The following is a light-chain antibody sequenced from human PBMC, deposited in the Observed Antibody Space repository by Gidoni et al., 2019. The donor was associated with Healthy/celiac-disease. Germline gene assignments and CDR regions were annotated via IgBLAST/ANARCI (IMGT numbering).Light chain of an antibody. V-gene: IGKV3-20*01. CDR2: GAS. CDR3: HHYSRSPPIT. CDR1: QSVSSSY. Sequence: EIVLTQSPGTLSLSPGERATLSCRASQSVSSSYLAWYQHKPGQAPRLLIYGASNRASGIPDRFSGSGSGTDFTLTISRLEPEDFAVYYCHHYSRSPPITFGGXTKVEIK. J-gene: IGKJ4*01.